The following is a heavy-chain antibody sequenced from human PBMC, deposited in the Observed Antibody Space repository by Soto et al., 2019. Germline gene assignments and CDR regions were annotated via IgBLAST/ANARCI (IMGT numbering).Heavy chain of an antibody. Sequence: GGSLRLSCAASGFSFSGSDMHWVRQASGKGLEWVGRIRTKTHSYTTAYGASVKGRFTISRDDSKSTAYLQMNSLKTEDTAVYYCTRTNCISSTCYSVYDYWGQGALVTVSS. CDR3: TRTNCISSTCYSVYDY. CDR2: IRTKTHSYTT. V-gene: IGHV3-73*01. D-gene: IGHD2-2*01. CDR1: GFSFSGSD. J-gene: IGHJ4*02.